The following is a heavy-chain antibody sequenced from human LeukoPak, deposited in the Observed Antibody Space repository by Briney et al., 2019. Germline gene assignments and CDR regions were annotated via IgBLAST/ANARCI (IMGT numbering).Heavy chain of an antibody. V-gene: IGHV3-74*01. D-gene: IGHD6-19*01. CDR3: VRESDSGWSPFDY. CDR1: GFTFSIYW. J-gene: IGHJ4*02. CDR2: VNTDGTST. Sequence: GGSPRLSCAASGFTFSIYWVHWVRQAPGKGLVWVSRVNTDGTSTTYADSVKGRFTISRDNAKNTVHLQMNSLRAEDTGVYYCVRESDSGWSPFDYWGQGTLVAVSS.